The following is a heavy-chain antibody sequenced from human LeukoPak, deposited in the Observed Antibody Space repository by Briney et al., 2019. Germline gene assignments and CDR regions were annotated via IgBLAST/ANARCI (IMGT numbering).Heavy chain of an antibody. CDR2: IYPADSDT. CDR3: ATPHDATAYYYESSGYFY. CDR1: GYNFSGYW. V-gene: IGHV5-51*01. D-gene: IGHD3-22*01. J-gene: IGHJ4*02. Sequence: HGESLKISCKGSGYNFSGYWIAWVRQMAGKGLEWMGIIYPADSDTRYSPSFQGQVTISADKSITTAYLQWSSLKASDTAMYYCATPHDATAYYYESSGYFYWGQGTLVTVSS.